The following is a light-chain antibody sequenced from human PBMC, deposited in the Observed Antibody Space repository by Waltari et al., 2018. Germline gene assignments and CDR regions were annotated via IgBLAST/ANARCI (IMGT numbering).Light chain of an antibody. CDR3: QTGGHGTWV. Sequence: QLVLTQSPSVSASLGASVKLTCTLSSGHSSNVIAWHQQQPGKGPRYLMKVNSDGSHSKGDEIPDRFYSACSWPGRYLTISNLQYDDEADYYCQTGGHGTWVFGGGTKLTVL. CDR1: SGHSSNV. J-gene: IGLJ3*02. V-gene: IGLV4-69*01. CDR2: VNSDGSH.